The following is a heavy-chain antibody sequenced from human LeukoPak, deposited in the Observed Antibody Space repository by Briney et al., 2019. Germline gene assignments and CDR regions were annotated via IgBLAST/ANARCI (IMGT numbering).Heavy chain of an antibody. V-gene: IGHV3-33*01. CDR2: IWYDGSNK. Sequence: PGGSLRLSCAASGFTFSSYGMHWVRQAPGKGLEWVAVIWYDGSNKYYADSVKGRFTISRDNSKNTLYLQMSSLRAEDTAVYYCARGGYYYDSSGSFDYWGQGTLVTVSS. CDR1: GFTFSSYG. D-gene: IGHD3-22*01. CDR3: ARGGYYYDSSGSFDY. J-gene: IGHJ4*02.